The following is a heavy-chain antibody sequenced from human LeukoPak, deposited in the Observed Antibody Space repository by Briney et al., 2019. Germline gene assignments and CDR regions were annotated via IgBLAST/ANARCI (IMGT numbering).Heavy chain of an antibody. Sequence: GGSLRLSCAASGFTFSSYAMSWVRQAPGKGLEWVSAISGSAGSTYYADSVKGRFTISRDNSKNTLYLQMNSLRAEDTAVYYCAKDPKYYYDSSGYYPPDYWGQGTLVTVSS. V-gene: IGHV3-23*01. D-gene: IGHD3-22*01. CDR1: GFTFSSYA. J-gene: IGHJ4*02. CDR3: AKDPKYYYDSSGYYPPDY. CDR2: ISGSAGST.